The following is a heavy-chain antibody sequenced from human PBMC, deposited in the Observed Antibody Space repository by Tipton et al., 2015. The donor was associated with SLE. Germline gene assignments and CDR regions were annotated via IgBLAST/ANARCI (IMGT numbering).Heavy chain of an antibody. V-gene: IGHV4-38-2*02. D-gene: IGHD3-22*01. CDR1: GYSISRGYY. CDR3: ARDQWDSSGDGYFDS. CDR2: IYRSGST. Sequence: TLSLTCTVSGYSISRGYYWGWIRQLPGKGLEWIGSIYRSGSTYYNPSLKSPVTISVDTSKNQFSLILSSVTAADTAVYYCARDQWDSSGDGYFDSWGQGTLVTVSS. J-gene: IGHJ4*02.